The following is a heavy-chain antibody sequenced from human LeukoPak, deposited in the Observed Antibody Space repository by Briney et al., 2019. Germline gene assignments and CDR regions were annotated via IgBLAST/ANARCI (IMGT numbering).Heavy chain of an antibody. CDR3: ARDSPSDMGALDY. J-gene: IGHJ4*02. CDR1: GGSISSSSYY. V-gene: IGHV4-61*02. Sequence: SETLSLTCTVSGGSISSSSYYWSWIRQPAGKGLEWIGRIYTSGSTNYNPSLKSRVTISVDTSKNQLSLKLSSVTAADTAVYYCARDSPSDMGALDYWGQGTLVTVSS. D-gene: IGHD3-16*01. CDR2: IYTSGST.